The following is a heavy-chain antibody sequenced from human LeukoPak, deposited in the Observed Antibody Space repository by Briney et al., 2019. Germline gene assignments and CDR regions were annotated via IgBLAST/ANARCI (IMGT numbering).Heavy chain of an antibody. D-gene: IGHD6-13*01. J-gene: IGHJ4*02. V-gene: IGHV3-30*02. CDR1: EFTFSKYG. CDR2: IRYDGSNK. Sequence: GGSLSLSCAASEFTFSKYGMHWVRQAPGKGLEWVAFIRYDGSNKYYADSVKGRFTISKDNAENSLYLQMNSLRAEDTAVYYCARGRIAAVHWGQGTLVTVSS. CDR3: ARGRIAAVH.